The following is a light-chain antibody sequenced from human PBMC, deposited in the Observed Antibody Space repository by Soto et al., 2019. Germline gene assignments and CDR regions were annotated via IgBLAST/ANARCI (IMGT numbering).Light chain of an antibody. CDR1: QTISSY. Sequence: DIQMTQSPSSLSASVGDRVTINCRASQTISSYLNWYQQKPGKAPKLLIYGASALQSGVPSRFSGSGSGTYFTLTIHSLQPDDFATYYSQQSYNLPRTFGPGTKGDIK. CDR3: QQSYNLPRT. CDR2: GAS. V-gene: IGKV1-39*01. J-gene: IGKJ3*01.